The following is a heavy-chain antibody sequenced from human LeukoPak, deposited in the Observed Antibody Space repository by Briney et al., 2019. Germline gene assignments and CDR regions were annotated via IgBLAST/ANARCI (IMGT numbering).Heavy chain of an antibody. CDR1: DDSIRIYY. CDR2: SHHSGST. D-gene: IGHD1/OR15-1a*01. CDR3: ARWNNDLRGFDI. J-gene: IGHJ3*02. V-gene: IGHV4-59*01. Sequence: SETLSLTCSVSDDSIRIYYWNWIRQPPGEGLEWIGYSHHSGSTNYNPSLKSGVTLSVDTSRNWLSLRLTSVTAADTAVYYCARWNNDLRGFDIWGQGTMVTVSS.